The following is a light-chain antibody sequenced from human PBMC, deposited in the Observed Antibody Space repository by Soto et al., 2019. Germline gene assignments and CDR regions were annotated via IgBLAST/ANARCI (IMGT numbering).Light chain of an antibody. CDR2: EGS. CDR1: SSDVAKYNL. V-gene: IGLV2-23*01. Sequence: QSVLTQPASVSGSPGRSITISCTGTSSDVAKYNLVSWYQQHPGKAPKLIIYEGSKRPSGVSNRFSGSKSGNTASLTISGLQADDEADYYCCSYAGGNTWVFGGGTKLTVL. CDR3: CSYAGGNTWV. J-gene: IGLJ2*01.